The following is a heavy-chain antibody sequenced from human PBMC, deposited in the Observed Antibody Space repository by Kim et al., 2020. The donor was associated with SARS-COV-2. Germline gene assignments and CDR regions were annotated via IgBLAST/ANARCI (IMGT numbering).Heavy chain of an antibody. CDR3: AKAGSGGIAAAGTEY. Sequence: GGSLRLSCAASGFTFSSYAMSWVRQAPGKGLEWVSAISGSGGSTYYADSVKGRFTISRDNSKNTLYLQMNSLRAEDTAVYYCAKAGSGGIAAAGTEYWGQGTLVTVSS. J-gene: IGHJ4*02. CDR1: GFTFSSYA. CDR2: ISGSGGST. V-gene: IGHV3-23*01. D-gene: IGHD6-13*01.